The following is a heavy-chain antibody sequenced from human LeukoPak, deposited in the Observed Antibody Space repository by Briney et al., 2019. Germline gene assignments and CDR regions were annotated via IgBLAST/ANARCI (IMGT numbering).Heavy chain of an antibody. J-gene: IGHJ4*02. V-gene: IGHV3-7*01. CDR3: ARDPRRWAFGMHFDY. Sequence: PGGSLRLSCAASGFTFSTYWMTWVRQAPGKGLEWVANIKQDGSEKYYVDSVKGRFTISRDNAKNSLYLQVSSLRVEDTAVYYCARDPRRWAFGMHFDYWSQGTPVTVSS. D-gene: IGHD3-16*01. CDR2: IKQDGSEK. CDR1: GFTFSTYW.